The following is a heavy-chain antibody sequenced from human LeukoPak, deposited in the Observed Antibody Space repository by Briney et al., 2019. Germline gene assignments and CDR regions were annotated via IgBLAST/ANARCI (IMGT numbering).Heavy chain of an antibody. CDR1: GGSIGASINSPNW. J-gene: IGHJ4*02. CDR2: IFHSGST. V-gene: IGHV4-4*02. CDR3: ARAPRAYCSTTGSCFQDY. D-gene: IGHD2-2*01. Sequence: TSGTLSLSCAVSGGSIGASINSPNWWSWVRQPPGKGLEWIGEIFHSGSTNYNPSLKSRVTMSVDKSKNQFSLNLTSVTAADTAVYFCARAPRAYCSTTGSCFQDYWGQGTLVTVSS.